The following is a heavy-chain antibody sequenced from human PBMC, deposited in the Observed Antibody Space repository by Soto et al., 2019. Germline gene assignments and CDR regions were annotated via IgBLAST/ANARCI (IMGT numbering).Heavy chain of an antibody. CDR2: ISYDGSNK. D-gene: IGHD6-6*01. CDR1: GFTFSSYG. CDR3: AKIFSSGGYYFDY. Sequence: GGSLRLSCAASGFTFSSYGMHWVRQAPGKGLEWVAVISYDGSNKYYADSVKGRFTISRDNSKNTLYLQMNSLRAEDTAVYYCAKIFSSGGYYFDYWGQGTLVTVS. V-gene: IGHV3-30*18. J-gene: IGHJ4*02.